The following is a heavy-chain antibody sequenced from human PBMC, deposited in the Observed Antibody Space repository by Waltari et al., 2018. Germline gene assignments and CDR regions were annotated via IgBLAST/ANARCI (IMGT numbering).Heavy chain of an antibody. CDR1: GDSISSNGND. CDR2: IVYTGTA. Sequence: QLQLQESGPGLVDPSETLSLTCTVSGDSISSNGNDWGWVRQRPGQGLEWSGSIVYTGTASCSPSLNSRVANLVDAPKSQFTLMLGSVPAPDTAMYFCASHLFYRSATYSLKEYSYYMDDWGKGTTVTVSS. CDR3: ASHLFYRSATYSLKEYSYYMDD. J-gene: IGHJ6*03. V-gene: IGHV4-39*07. D-gene: IGHD3-10*01.